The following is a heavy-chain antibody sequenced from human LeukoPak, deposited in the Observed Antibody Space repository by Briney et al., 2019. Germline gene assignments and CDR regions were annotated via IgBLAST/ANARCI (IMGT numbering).Heavy chain of an antibody. CDR1: GYTFTTYY. CDR2: INPSGGST. V-gene: IGHV1-46*01. D-gene: IGHD2-15*01. Sequence: GASVKVSCKASGYTFTTYYLHWVRQAPGRGLEWMGGINPSGGSTSYAQKFQGRLTMTRGTSASTAYMELSSLRSEDTAVYYCARDRRSRTKAATNWFDPWGQGTLVTVSS. J-gene: IGHJ5*02. CDR3: ARDRRSRTKAATNWFDP.